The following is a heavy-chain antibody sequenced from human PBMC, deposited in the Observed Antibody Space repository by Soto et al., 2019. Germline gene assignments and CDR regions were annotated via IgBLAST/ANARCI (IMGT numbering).Heavy chain of an antibody. CDR1: GFSLSNARIG. V-gene: IGHV2-26*01. CDR3: ALMGPTTVTYDAFDI. J-gene: IGHJ3*02. D-gene: IGHD4-17*01. Sequence: QVTLKESGPVLVKPTETLTLTCTVSGFSLSNARIGVSWIRQPPGKALEWLAHIFSNDEKSYSTSLKSRLTISKDTSESQVVLTMTNMDPVNTATYYCALMGPTTVTYDAFDIWGQGTMVTVSS. CDR2: IFSNDEK.